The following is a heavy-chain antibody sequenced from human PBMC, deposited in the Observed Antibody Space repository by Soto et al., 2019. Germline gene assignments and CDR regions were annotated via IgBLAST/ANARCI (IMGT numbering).Heavy chain of an antibody. J-gene: IGHJ4*02. V-gene: IGHV3-9*01. CDR3: AKATPPGFYDANGNLDY. D-gene: IGHD3-16*01. CDR2: INWDSGDI. CDR1: GISFDDYA. Sequence: GGSLRLSCVVSGISFDDYAMHWVRQVPGKGLEWVSGINWDSGDIGYADSVEGRFTISRDNAKNSLYLQMNGLKTEDTALYYCAKATPPGFYDANGNLDYWGQGTQVTVYS.